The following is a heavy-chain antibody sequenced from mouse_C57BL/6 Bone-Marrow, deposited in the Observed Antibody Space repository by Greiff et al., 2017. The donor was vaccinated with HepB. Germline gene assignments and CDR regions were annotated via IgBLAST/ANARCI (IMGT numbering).Heavy chain of an antibody. J-gene: IGHJ4*01. Sequence: QVQLKQSGPGLVQPSQCLSLTCTVSGFSLTSYGVHWVRQSPGKGLEWLGGIWRGGSTDYNAAFMSRLSITKNNSKSQVLFRMNNLQDDDTAIYYCAKTTVVGVQAMDYWGQGTSVTVSS. CDR1: GFSLTSYG. V-gene: IGHV2-5*01. D-gene: IGHD1-1*01. CDR3: AKTTVVGVQAMDY. CDR2: IWRGGST.